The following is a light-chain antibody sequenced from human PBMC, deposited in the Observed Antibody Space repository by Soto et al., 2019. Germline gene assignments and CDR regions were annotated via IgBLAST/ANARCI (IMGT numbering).Light chain of an antibody. CDR2: GAS. CDR3: QQLNSFPVP. V-gene: IGKV1-9*01. J-gene: IGKJ3*01. Sequence: IQLTQSPSSLSASVGDRVTISCRASQGIANFLAWYQQKPGKAPKLLIYGASTLQSRVPSRFSGSGSGTDFTLTNSSLQPEDFATYYCQQLNSFPVPFGPGTKVDIK. CDR1: QGIANF.